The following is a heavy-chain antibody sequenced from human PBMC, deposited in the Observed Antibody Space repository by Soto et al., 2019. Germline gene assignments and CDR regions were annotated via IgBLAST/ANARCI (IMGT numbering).Heavy chain of an antibody. J-gene: IGHJ4*02. CDR3: AGDSSHESNGGGDF. CDR1: GFTFRTYW. Sequence: EVQLVESGGGLVQPGGSLRLSCAASGFTFRTYWMHWVRQAPGKGLVWVSRINGDGSQTTYADSVKGRLTVSRDNAKNKLYLQKNNLGVEETALYYRAGDSSHESNGGGDFLGQGTLVTVSS. D-gene: IGHD2-8*01. V-gene: IGHV3-74*01. CDR2: INGDGSQT.